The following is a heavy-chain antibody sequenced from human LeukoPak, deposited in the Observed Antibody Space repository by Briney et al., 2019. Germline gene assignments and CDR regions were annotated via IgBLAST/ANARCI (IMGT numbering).Heavy chain of an antibody. CDR1: GFTFSSYA. Sequence: GGSLRLSCAASGFTFSSYAMSWVRQAPGKGLEWVSAISGSGGSTYYADSVKGRFTISRDNSKNTLYLQMNSLRAEDTAVYYCAKARWITMVRGDYFDYWGQGTLVTVSS. CDR2: ISGSGGST. CDR3: AKARWITMVRGDYFDY. V-gene: IGHV3-23*01. J-gene: IGHJ4*02. D-gene: IGHD3-10*01.